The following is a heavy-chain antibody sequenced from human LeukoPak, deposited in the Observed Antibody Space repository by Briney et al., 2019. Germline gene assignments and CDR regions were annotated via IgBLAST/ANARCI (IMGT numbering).Heavy chain of an antibody. D-gene: IGHD2/OR15-2a*01. CDR2: ISGSGGST. Sequence: GGSLRLSCAASGFTFSSYAMSWVRQAPGKGLEWVSAISGSGGSTNYAPSGKGRFTISRDNSKHTLYLQMSSLRAEDTAVYYCAKTLFYDRGHETFQHWGQGTLVTVSS. CDR1: GFTFSSYA. V-gene: IGHV3-23*01. CDR3: AKTLFYDRGHETFQH. J-gene: IGHJ1*01.